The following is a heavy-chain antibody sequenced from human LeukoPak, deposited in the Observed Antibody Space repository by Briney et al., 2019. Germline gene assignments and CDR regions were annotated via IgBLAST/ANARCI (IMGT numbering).Heavy chain of an antibody. J-gene: IGHJ6*02. V-gene: IGHV3-9*01. Sequence: GGSLRLSCAASGFTFDDYAMHWVRQAPGKGLEWVSGISWNSGSIGYADSVKGRFTISRDNAKNSLYLQMNSLRAEDTALYYCARAAAAGPDYYYGMDVWGQGTTVTVSS. D-gene: IGHD6-13*01. CDR1: GFTFDDYA. CDR2: ISWNSGSI. CDR3: ARAAAAGPDYYYGMDV.